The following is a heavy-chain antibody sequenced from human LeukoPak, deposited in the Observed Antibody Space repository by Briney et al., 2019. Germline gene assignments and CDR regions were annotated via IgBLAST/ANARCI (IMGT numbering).Heavy chain of an antibody. CDR2: IRYDGSNK. D-gene: IGHD3-22*01. CDR1: GFTFSSYG. Sequence: GGSLRLSCAASGFTFSSYGMHWVRQAPGKGLEWVAFIRYDGSNKYYADSVKGRFTISRDNSKNTLYLQMNSLRAEDTAVYYCARQLSSGYYYEAAFDIWGQGTMVTVSS. CDR3: ARQLSSGYYYEAAFDI. J-gene: IGHJ3*02. V-gene: IGHV3-30*02.